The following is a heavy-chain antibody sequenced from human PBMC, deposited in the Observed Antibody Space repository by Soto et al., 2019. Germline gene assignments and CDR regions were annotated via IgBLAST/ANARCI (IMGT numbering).Heavy chain of an antibody. Sequence: SGESLKISCKGSGYSFTSYWISWVRQMPGKGLEWMGRIDPSDSYTNYSPSFQGHVTISADRSISTAYLQWSSLKASDTAMYYCARLLGYCSGGSCYDYYYNGMDVWGQGTTVTVSS. CDR2: IDPSDSYT. CDR1: GYSFTSYW. V-gene: IGHV5-10-1*01. D-gene: IGHD2-15*01. CDR3: ARLLGYCSGGSCYDYYYNGMDV. J-gene: IGHJ6*02.